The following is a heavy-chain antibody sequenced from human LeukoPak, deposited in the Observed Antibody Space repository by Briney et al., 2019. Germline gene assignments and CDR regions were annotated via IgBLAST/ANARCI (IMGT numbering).Heavy chain of an antibody. CDR2: INPNSGGT. CDR3: ARAGVWDYSDSSGYHNGAFDI. D-gene: IGHD3-22*01. CDR1: GYTFTSYY. V-gene: IGHV1-2*02. Sequence: ASVKVSCKASGYTFTSYYMHWVRQAPGQGLEWMGRINPNSGGTNYVQKFQGRVTMTRDTSISTAYMELSRLRSDDTAVYCARAGVWDYSDSSGYHNGAFDIWGQGTMVTVSS. J-gene: IGHJ3*02.